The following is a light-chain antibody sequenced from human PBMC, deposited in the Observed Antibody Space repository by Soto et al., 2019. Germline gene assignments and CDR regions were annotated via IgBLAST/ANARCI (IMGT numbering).Light chain of an antibody. Sequence: EIVMTQSPATVSVSPGETATLSCRASQSVSYNLAWYQQKPGQGLRLLIYGAFTRATGIPARFSGSGSGTEFTLHIISLQYEDFAVDYCQQYKNWPPLTFGGGTKVEI. J-gene: IGKJ4*01. CDR2: GAF. CDR3: QQYKNWPPLT. CDR1: QSVSYN. V-gene: IGKV3D-15*01.